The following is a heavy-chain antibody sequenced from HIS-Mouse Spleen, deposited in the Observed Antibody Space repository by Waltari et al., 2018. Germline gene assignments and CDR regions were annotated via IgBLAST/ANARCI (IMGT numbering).Heavy chain of an antibody. CDR2: IYYSGST. Sequence: QVQLQESGPGLVKPSETLSLTCTVSGGSISSYYWSWIRPPPGKGLGWIGYIYYSGSTNYNPSLKSRVTISVDTSKNQFSLKLSSVTAADTAVYYCARRREEQLVFDYWGQGTLVTVSS. CDR1: GGSISSYY. D-gene: IGHD6-6*01. CDR3: ARRREEQLVFDY. V-gene: IGHV4-59*08. J-gene: IGHJ4*02.